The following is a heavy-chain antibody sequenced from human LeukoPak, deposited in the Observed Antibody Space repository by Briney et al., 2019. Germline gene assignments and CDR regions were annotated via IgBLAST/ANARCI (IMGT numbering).Heavy chain of an antibody. CDR2: ISYDGSNK. D-gene: IGHD6-19*01. J-gene: IGHJ4*02. Sequence: GGSLRLSCAASGFTFSSYSMNWVRQAPGKGLEWVAVISYDGSNKYYADSVKGRFTISRDNSKNTLYLQMNSLRAEDTAVYYCARDAGIAVAVDYWGQGTLVTVSS. V-gene: IGHV3-30*03. CDR1: GFTFSSYS. CDR3: ARDAGIAVAVDY.